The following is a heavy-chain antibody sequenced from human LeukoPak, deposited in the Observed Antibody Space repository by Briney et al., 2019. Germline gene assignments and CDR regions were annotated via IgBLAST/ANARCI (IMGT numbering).Heavy chain of an antibody. V-gene: IGHV4-59*01. D-gene: IGHD2-8*02. CDR2: SSDSGNT. Sequence: PSETLALTCTLSGGSISGFFWTWIRQPPGMGLEWIGYSSDSGNTNYHPSLKSRVPILVDTSKKQISLKLTSVTTADTAVYYCARGGVPHTLGYWGQGTLVTVSS. CDR3: ARGGVPHTLGY. CDR1: GGSISGFF. J-gene: IGHJ4*02.